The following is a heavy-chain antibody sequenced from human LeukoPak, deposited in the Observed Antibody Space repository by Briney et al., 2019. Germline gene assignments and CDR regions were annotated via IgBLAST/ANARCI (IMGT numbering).Heavy chain of an antibody. CDR2: IYYSGST. J-gene: IGHJ6*02. Sequence: SETLSPTCTVSGGSISSYYWSWIRQPPGKGLEWIGYIYYSGSTNYNPSLKSRVTISVDTSKNQFSLKLSSVTAADTAVYYCARDNWPNYYYGMDVWGQGTTVTVSS. CDR3: ARDNWPNYYYGMDV. D-gene: IGHD1-20*01. CDR1: GGSISSYY. V-gene: IGHV4-59*01.